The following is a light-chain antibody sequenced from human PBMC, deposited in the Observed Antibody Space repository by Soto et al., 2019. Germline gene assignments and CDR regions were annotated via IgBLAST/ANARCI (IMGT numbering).Light chain of an antibody. J-gene: IGKJ5*01. V-gene: IGKV3D-15*01. CDR1: QSVTSN. CDR2: GAS. Sequence: EIVMTQSPATLSVSPGDRATLSCRASQSVTSNLAWYQQKPGQAPTLPIYGASTRATDIPARFSGSGSGTEFTLTSSGLQSEDFAVYDCQQCNSWPPITFGQGTRLEIK. CDR3: QQCNSWPPIT.